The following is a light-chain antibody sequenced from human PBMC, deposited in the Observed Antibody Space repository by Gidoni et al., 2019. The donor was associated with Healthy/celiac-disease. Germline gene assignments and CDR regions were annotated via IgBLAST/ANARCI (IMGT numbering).Light chain of an antibody. V-gene: IGKV3-20*01. CDR1: QSVSSSY. Sequence: EIVLTQSPGTVSLSPGERAPLSCRASQSVSSSYLAWYQQKPGQAPRLLIYGASSRATGIPDRFSGSGSGTDFTLTISRLEPEDFAVYYCQQYGSSPQTFGQGTKLEIK. CDR3: QQYGSSPQT. CDR2: GAS. J-gene: IGKJ2*01.